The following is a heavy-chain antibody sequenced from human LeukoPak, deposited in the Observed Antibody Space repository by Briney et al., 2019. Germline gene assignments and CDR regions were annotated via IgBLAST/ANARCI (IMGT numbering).Heavy chain of an antibody. CDR2: IYSGGNT. J-gene: IGHJ4*02. CDR1: GFTFSDDY. Sequence: GGSLRLSCAASGFTFSDDYMTWVRQAPGKGLEWVSFIYSGGNTHYSDSVKGRFTISRDNSKNTLYPQMNSLRAEDTAIYYCARRAGEYSHPYDYWGQGTLVTVSS. V-gene: IGHV3-53*01. D-gene: IGHD2-15*01. CDR3: ARRAGEYSHPYDY.